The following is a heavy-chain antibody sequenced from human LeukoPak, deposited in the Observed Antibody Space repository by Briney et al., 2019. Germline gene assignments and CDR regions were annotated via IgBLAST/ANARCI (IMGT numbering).Heavy chain of an antibody. CDR2: ISLRGLT. CDR1: GGSISGTNW. D-gene: IGHD1-26*01. J-gene: IGHJ4*02. Sequence: PSETLSLTCGVSGGSISGTNWWSWVRQPPGQGLEWIGEISLRGLTNYNPSLRSPLTMSPDESKNQVSLNLTSVTAADTAVYYCSRESGPFSPFGFWGQGTLVSVHS. CDR3: SRESGPFSPFGF. V-gene: IGHV4-4*02.